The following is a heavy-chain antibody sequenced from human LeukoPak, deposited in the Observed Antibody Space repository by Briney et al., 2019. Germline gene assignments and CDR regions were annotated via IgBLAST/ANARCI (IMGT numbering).Heavy chain of an antibody. CDR1: GFTFSSYS. CDR3: AKATGTLGN. Sequence: GGSLRLSCAASGFTFSSYSMNWVRQAPGKGLEWVSSISSSSSYIYYADSVKGRFTISRDNSKNTLYLQVNSLTAEDTAIYYCAKATGTLGNWGQGTLVIVSS. D-gene: IGHD1-1*01. CDR2: ISSSSSYI. J-gene: IGHJ4*02. V-gene: IGHV3-21*04.